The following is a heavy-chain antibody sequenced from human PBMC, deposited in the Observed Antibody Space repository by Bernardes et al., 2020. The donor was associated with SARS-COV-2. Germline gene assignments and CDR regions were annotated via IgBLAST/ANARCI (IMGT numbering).Heavy chain of an antibody. CDR3: GLGVVVPAATPPYYYYGMDV. D-gene: IGHD2-2*01. V-gene: IGHV1-18*01. J-gene: IGHJ6*02. CDR1: GYTFTSYG. Sequence: ASVKVSCKASGYTFTSYGISWVRQAPGQGLEWMGWISAYNGNTNYAQKLQGRVTMTTDTSTSTAYMELRSLRSDDTAVYYCGLGVVVPAATPPYYYYGMDVWGQGTTVTVSS. CDR2: ISAYNGNT.